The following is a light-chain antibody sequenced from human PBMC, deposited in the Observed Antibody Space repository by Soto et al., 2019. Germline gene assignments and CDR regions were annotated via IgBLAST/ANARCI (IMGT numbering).Light chain of an antibody. Sequence: QSVLTQPASVSGSPGQSITISCTGTSSDVGGYNYVSWYQQHPGKAPKLMIYEVSKRPSGVSNRFSGSKSGNTASLTISGLEAEAEADYYCSSYTSSSIDYVFGTGTKLTVL. CDR1: SSDVGGYNY. CDR2: EVS. CDR3: SSYTSSSIDYV. J-gene: IGLJ1*01. V-gene: IGLV2-14*01.